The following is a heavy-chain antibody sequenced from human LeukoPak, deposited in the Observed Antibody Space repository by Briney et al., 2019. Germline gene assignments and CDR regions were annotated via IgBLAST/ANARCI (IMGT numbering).Heavy chain of an antibody. CDR2: MIPMRDIA. D-gene: IGHD2-15*01. J-gene: IGHJ6*02. V-gene: IGHV1-69*04. CDR1: GGSLSTYS. Sequence: SVKVSCKASGGSLSTYSITWVRRAPGQGLEWMGRMIPMRDIATYAQKFQGRVTMTADKSTSTVYMGLSSPRSDDTAVYYCAREEEGFCSGGTCYTTYYYYGMDVWGQGTTVTVSS. CDR3: AREEEGFCSGGTCYTTYYYYGMDV.